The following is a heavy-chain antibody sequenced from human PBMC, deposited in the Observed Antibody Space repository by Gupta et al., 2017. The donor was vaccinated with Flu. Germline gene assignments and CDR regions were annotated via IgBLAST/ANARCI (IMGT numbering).Heavy chain of an antibody. J-gene: IGHJ4*02. CDR3: ARGGDGRKYSEYFFDF. V-gene: IGHV4-59*01. Sequence: QVLLQGSGARLLRPSETLSLTCSVSGASIRDYYWGWVRQTPEKGLEWIGYVHHNGGTNYHPPLKSRVTISVDASQAHFSLRLTSVTPADTAVYYWARGGDGRKYSEYFFDFWGQGARVTVSS. CDR2: VHHNGGT. D-gene: IGHD2-21*01. CDR1: GASIRDYY.